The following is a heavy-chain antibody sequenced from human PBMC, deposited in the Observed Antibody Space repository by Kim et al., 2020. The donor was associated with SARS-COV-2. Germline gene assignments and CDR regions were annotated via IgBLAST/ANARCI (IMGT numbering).Heavy chain of an antibody. V-gene: IGHV5-51*01. CDR2: IYPGDSST. CDR3: ARHGVSTGSGDFDS. Sequence: GESLKISCKASGYTFSTYGIAWMRQMPGKGLEWMGIIYPGDSSTIYSPSFQGHVTISDDKSLNTAYLHWSSLEASDTAIYYCARHGVSTGSGDFDSWGQGTLVTVSS. J-gene: IGHJ4*02. D-gene: IGHD3-9*01. CDR1: GYTFSTYG.